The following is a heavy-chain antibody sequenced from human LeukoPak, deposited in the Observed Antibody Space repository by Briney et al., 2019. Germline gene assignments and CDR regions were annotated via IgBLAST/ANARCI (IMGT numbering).Heavy chain of an antibody. Sequence: GGSLRLSCAASGFTFSSYAMSWVRQAPGKGLEWVSAISGSGGSTYYADSVKGRFTISRGNPKNTLYLQMNSLRAEDTAVYYCAKDLMGPFDYWGQGTLVTVSS. V-gene: IGHV3-23*01. CDR2: ISGSGGST. D-gene: IGHD2-8*01. J-gene: IGHJ4*02. CDR3: AKDLMGPFDY. CDR1: GFTFSSYA.